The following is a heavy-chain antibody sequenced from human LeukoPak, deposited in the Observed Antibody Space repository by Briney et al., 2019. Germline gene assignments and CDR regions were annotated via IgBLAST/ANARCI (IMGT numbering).Heavy chain of an antibody. CDR3: TRDLSDTARAYDY. D-gene: IGHD5-18*01. CDR2: IAISGTYI. Sequence: GGSLRLSCAASGFILSDYNMNWVRQAPGKGLEWVSFIAISGTYITYADSVKGRFTISRDNAKNSLYLQMNSLRAEDTAVYYCTRDLSDTARAYDYWGQGTLVTVSS. J-gene: IGHJ4*02. CDR1: GFILSDYN. V-gene: IGHV3-21*01.